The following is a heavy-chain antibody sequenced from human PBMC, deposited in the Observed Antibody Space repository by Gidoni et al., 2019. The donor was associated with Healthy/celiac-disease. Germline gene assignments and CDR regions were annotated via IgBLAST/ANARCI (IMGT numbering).Heavy chain of an antibody. V-gene: IGHV4-39*01. J-gene: IGHJ4*02. CDR1: GGSISSSSYY. CDR2: IYYSGST. D-gene: IGHD6-6*01. CDR3: ARRTRFSSSPGEDY. Sequence: QLQLQESGPGLVKPSETLSLTCTVSGGSISSSSYYWGWIRQPPGKGLEWIGSIYYSGSTYYNPSLKSRVTISVDTSKNQFSLKLSSVTAADTAVYYCARRTRFSSSPGEDYWGQGTLVTVSS.